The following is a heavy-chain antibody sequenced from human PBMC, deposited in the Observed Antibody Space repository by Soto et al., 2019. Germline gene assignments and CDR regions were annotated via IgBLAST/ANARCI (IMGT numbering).Heavy chain of an antibody. Sequence: SESLSLTCSVSTYSISSGSTCGWLRQPPGKGLEWAGSISHTGDTYYNQSLKSRITMSIDTSRNQFSLKLTSLTAADTAVYYCARDTNSLDPWGQGTLVTVSS. CDR1: TYSISSGST. CDR3: ARDTNSLDP. CDR2: ISHTGDT. J-gene: IGHJ5*02. V-gene: IGHV4-38-2*02. D-gene: IGHD1-1*01.